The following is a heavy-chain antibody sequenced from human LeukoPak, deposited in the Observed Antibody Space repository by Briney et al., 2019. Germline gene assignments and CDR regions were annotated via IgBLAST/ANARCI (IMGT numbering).Heavy chain of an antibody. CDR2: INHSGST. J-gene: IGHJ4*02. V-gene: IGHV4-34*01. CDR3: ASPLNYDFWSGRPYYFDY. Sequence: SSETLSLTCAVYGGSFSGYYWSWIRQPPGKGLEWIGEINHSGSTNYDPSLKSRVTISVDTSKNQFSPKLSSVTAADTAVYYCASPLNYDFWSGRPYYFDYWGQGTLVTVSS. CDR1: GGSFSGYY. D-gene: IGHD3-3*01.